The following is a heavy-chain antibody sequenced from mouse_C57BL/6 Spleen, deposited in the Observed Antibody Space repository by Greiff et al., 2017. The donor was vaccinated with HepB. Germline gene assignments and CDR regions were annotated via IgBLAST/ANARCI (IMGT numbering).Heavy chain of an antibody. J-gene: IGHJ3*01. CDR3: ARDEEFAY. CDR1: GFTFSSYG. Sequence: EVHLVESGGDLVKPGGSLKLSCAASGFTFSSYGMSWVRQTPDKRLEWVATISSGGSYTYYPDSVKGRFTISRDNAKNTLYLQMSSLKSEDTAMYYCARDEEFAYWGQGTLVTVSA. CDR2: ISSGGSYT. V-gene: IGHV5-6*01.